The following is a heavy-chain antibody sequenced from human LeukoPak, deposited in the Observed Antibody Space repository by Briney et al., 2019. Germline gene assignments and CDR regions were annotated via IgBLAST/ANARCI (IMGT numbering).Heavy chain of an antibody. D-gene: IGHD1-1*01. Sequence: GGSLRLSCAASGFTFNKYAMSWVRQAPGKGLEWVSAIGDNGGGTKYADSVKGRFTISRDNSRNTVYLQLNSLRVEDTGIYYCGRDWKLDYWGQGTLVSVSS. J-gene: IGHJ4*02. CDR1: GFTFNKYA. CDR2: IGDNGGGT. CDR3: GRDWKLDY. V-gene: IGHV3-23*01.